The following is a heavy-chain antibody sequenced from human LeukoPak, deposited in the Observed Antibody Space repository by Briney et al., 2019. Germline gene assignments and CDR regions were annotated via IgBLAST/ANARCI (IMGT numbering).Heavy chain of an antibody. J-gene: IGHJ4*02. CDR3: ARDQGAAGLY. CDR2: ISGSDGST. D-gene: IGHD6-13*01. CDR1: GFTFRSYA. Sequence: GGSLRLSCAASGFTFRSYAMSWVRQAPGRGLEWVSTISGSDGSTYYADSVRGRVTITRDISKNMLYLQMNSLRAEDTAVYYCARDQGAAGLYWGQGALVTVSS. V-gene: IGHV3-23*01.